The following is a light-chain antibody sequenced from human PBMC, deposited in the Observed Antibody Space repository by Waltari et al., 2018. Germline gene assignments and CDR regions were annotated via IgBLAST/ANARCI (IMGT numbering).Light chain of an antibody. V-gene: IGLV1-47*02. CDR1: SSNIGSNY. CDR2: TNA. Sequence: QSVLTQPPSTSGTPGQRVTISCSGSSSNIGSNYVYWYQHLPGPAPKLLIYTNAQRPSGVPDRFSGSKSGTSASLAISGLQSDDESDYFCAAWDDTLSAVVFGGGTKLTVL. J-gene: IGLJ2*01. CDR3: AAWDDTLSAVV.